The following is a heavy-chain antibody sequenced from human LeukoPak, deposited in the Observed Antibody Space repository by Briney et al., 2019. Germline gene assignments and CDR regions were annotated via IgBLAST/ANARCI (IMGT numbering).Heavy chain of an antibody. CDR3: ARRVGGTPDY. J-gene: IGHJ4*02. Sequence: GGSLRLSCAASGFTFTNHAITWVRQAPGEGLEWVSAIGGDGRSTDYAGSVKGRFTISRDNSKNTLYLQMNSLRAEDTALYYCARRVGGTPDYWGLGTLVTVSS. V-gene: IGHV3-23*01. CDR2: IGGDGRST. D-gene: IGHD1-26*01. CDR1: GFTFTNHA.